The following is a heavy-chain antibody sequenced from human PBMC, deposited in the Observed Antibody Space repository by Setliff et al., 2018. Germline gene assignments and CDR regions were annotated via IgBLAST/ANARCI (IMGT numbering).Heavy chain of an antibody. D-gene: IGHD2-15*01. V-gene: IGHV3-48*04. CDR1: GFSFSSYS. CDR3: AKDNVGYCSGGSCHPYYFDC. J-gene: IGHJ4*02. CDR2: ISSSSGTI. Sequence: PGGSLRLSCAASGFSFSSYSMNWVRQAPGKGLEWLSYISSSSGTIHYADSVKGRFTISRDNAKNSLYLQMNSLRAEDTAVYYCAKDNVGYCSGGSCHPYYFDCWGQGTRVTVSS.